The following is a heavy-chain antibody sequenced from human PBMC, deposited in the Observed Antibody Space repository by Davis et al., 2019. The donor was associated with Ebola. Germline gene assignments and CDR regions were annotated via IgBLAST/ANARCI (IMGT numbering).Heavy chain of an antibody. V-gene: IGHV1-46*01. Sequence: ASVKVSCKASGYTFTSYYMHWVRQAPGQELEWMGIINPSGGSTSYAQKFQGRVTITADESTSTAYMELSSLRSEDTAVYYCARDNCSGGSCWYGMDVWGQGTTVTVSS. D-gene: IGHD2-15*01. CDR3: ARDNCSGGSCWYGMDV. J-gene: IGHJ6*02. CDR1: GYTFTSYY. CDR2: INPSGGST.